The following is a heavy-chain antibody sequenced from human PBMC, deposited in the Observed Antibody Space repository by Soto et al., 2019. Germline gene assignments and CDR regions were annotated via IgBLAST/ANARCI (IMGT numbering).Heavy chain of an antibody. CDR1: GFTFSSYG. J-gene: IGHJ4*02. Sequence: QVQLVESGGGVVQPGRSLRLSCAASGFTFSSYGMHWVRQAPGKGLEWVAVIWYDGSNKYYADSVKGRFTISRDNSKNTLYLQMNSLRAEDTAVYYCARDGYDFWSGQAFDYWGQGTLVTVSS. V-gene: IGHV3-33*01. CDR2: IWYDGSNK. CDR3: ARDGYDFWSGQAFDY. D-gene: IGHD3-3*01.